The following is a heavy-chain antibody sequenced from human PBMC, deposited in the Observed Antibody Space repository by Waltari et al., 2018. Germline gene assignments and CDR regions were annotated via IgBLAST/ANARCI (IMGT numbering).Heavy chain of an antibody. CDR1: GFTFSSYW. Sequence: EVQLVESGGGLVQPGGSLRLSCAASGFTFSSYWMHWVRQAPGKGLVCVSLINGDGGGTSYADSVKGRLTISRDNAKNTLDLQMNRLRAEDTAVYYCTRTRYCSTTSCQVDWFDPWGQGTLVTVSS. D-gene: IGHD2-2*01. CDR2: INGDGGGT. V-gene: IGHV3-74*01. J-gene: IGHJ5*02. CDR3: TRTRYCSTTSCQVDWFDP.